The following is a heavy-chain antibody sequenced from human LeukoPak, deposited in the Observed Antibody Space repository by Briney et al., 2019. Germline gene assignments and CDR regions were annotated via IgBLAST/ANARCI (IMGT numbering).Heavy chain of an antibody. CDR2: IYYSGST. V-gene: IGHV4-39*01. Sequence: PSETLSLTCTVSGGSITSSSFYWGWIRQPPGKGLEWIGNIYYSGSTYYNPSLKSRVTISVDTSKNQFSLKLSSVTAAGTAVYYCARWVSTPRGYFDYWGQGTLVTVSS. CDR3: ARWVSTPRGYFDY. J-gene: IGHJ4*02. D-gene: IGHD5/OR15-5a*01. CDR1: GGSITSSSFY.